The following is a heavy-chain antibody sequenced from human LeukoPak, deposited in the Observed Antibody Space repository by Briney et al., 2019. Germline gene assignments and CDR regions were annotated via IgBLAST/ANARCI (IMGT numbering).Heavy chain of an antibody. V-gene: IGHV3-23*01. J-gene: IGHJ1*01. CDR2: ISGSGGST. CDR3: AKDVRAAAGTAEYFQH. Sequence: GGSLRLSCAASGFTFSSYAMSWVRQAPGKGLEWVSAISGSGGSTYYADSVKGRFTISRDNSKNTLYLQMNSLRAEDTAVYYCAKDVRAAAGTAEYFQHWGQGTLVTVSS. CDR1: GFTFSSYA. D-gene: IGHD6-13*01.